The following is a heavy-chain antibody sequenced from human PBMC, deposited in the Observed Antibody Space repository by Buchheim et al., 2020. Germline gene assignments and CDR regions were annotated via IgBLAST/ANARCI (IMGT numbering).Heavy chain of an antibody. D-gene: IGHD2-15*01. Sequence: QVQLVESGGGVVQPGRSLRLSCAASGFTFNNYAMHWVRQAPGKGLEWVAVISYDGGNKYYADSVKGRFTISRDNSKNTLYVQMNSLRAEDTAVYYCARVGLGGTGCDYWGQGTL. V-gene: IGHV3-30-3*01. CDR2: ISYDGGNK. J-gene: IGHJ4*02. CDR3: ARVGLGGTGCDY. CDR1: GFTFNNYA.